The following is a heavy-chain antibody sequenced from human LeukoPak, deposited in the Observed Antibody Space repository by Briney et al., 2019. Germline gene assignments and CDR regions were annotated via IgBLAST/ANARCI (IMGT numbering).Heavy chain of an antibody. CDR1: GYTFTDYY. Sequence: ALVKVPCKASGYTFTDYYMHWVRQAPGQGLEWMGWINPNSGGTNYAQKFQGRVTMTTDTSISTAYMEVSRLRSDDTAVYYCARVRIGQQLDKYYYYAMDVWGQGTTVTVSS. D-gene: IGHD6-13*01. CDR2: INPNSGGT. J-gene: IGHJ6*02. V-gene: IGHV1-2*02. CDR3: ARVRIGQQLDKYYYYAMDV.